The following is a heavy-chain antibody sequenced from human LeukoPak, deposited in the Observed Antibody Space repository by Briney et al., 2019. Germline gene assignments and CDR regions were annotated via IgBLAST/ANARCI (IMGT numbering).Heavy chain of an antibody. CDR2: IYFSENT. V-gene: IGHV4-59*01. Sequence: SETLSLTCTVSGGSISSYYWNWIRQPPGKGLEWIGYIYFSENTNSNPSLKSRVTISVDTSKNQFSLKLNSVTAADTAVYYCARGSTILAPLDNWGKGTLVTVSS. J-gene: IGHJ4*02. CDR1: GGSISSYY. D-gene: IGHD5-12*01. CDR3: ARGSTILAPLDN.